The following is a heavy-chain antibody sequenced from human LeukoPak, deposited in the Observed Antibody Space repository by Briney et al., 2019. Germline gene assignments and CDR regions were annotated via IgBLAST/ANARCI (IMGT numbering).Heavy chain of an antibody. CDR1: GFTFSSYW. CDR3: ARIGPTVTSLN. D-gene: IGHD4-17*01. Sequence: GGSLRLSCAASGFTFSSYWMHWVRQSPGKGLVWVSRINTDGSSTSYADSVKGRFTISRDNAKNTLYLQMNSLRAEDTAVYYCARIGPTVTSLNWGQGTLVTVSS. V-gene: IGHV3-74*01. CDR2: INTDGSST. J-gene: IGHJ4*02.